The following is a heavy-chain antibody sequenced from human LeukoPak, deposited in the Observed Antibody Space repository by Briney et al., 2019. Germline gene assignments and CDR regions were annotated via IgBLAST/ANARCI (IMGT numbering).Heavy chain of an antibody. Sequence: SETLSLTCTVSGGSISSGSYYWSWIRQPAGKGLEWIGRIYTSGSTNYNPSLKSRVTISLDTSKDQLSLKLSSVTADDTAVYYCAREGDPVATVTVATYYFDYWGQGTLVTVSS. V-gene: IGHV4-61*02. CDR1: GGSISSGSYY. J-gene: IGHJ4*02. CDR3: AREGDPVATVTVATYYFDY. D-gene: IGHD4-11*01. CDR2: IYTSGST.